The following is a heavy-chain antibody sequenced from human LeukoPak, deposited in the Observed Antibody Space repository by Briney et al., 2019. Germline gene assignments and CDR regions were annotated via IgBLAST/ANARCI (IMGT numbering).Heavy chain of an antibody. CDR1: GYTFTSYG. J-gene: IGHJ3*02. V-gene: IGHV1-18*01. CDR3: ARDLVGLWFGESRGAFDI. CDR2: ISAYNGNT. Sequence: GASVKVSCKASGYTFTSYGISWVRQAPGQGLEWVGWISAYNGNTNYAQKLQGRVTITRDTSASTAYMELSSLRSEDTAVYYCARDLVGLWFGESRGAFDIWGQGTMVTSLQ. D-gene: IGHD3-10*01.